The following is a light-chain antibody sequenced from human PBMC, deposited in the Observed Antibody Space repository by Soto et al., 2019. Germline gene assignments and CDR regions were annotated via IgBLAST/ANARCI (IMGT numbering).Light chain of an antibody. Sequence: ETVLTQSPATLSLSPGQRATFSCRASQSVGSYLAWYQQKPGQAPRLLIYDASNRATGIPARFSGSGSGTDFPLTTTSLEPEDFAVYFCQQRTDWPLTFGGGTKWKI. CDR3: QQRTDWPLT. CDR2: DAS. J-gene: IGKJ4*01. CDR1: QSVGSY. V-gene: IGKV3-11*01.